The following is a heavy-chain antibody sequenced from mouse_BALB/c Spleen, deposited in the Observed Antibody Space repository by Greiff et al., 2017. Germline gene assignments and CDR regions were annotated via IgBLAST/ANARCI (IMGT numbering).Heavy chain of an antibody. D-gene: IGHD1-1*01. CDR2: IWWNDNK. CDR1: GFSLSTYGIG. Sequence: QVPLKESGPGILQPSQSLSLSCSFSGFSLSTYGIGVVWIRPPSGMGLVWLAHIWWNDNKYYNTALKSRPTISKDTSNNQVFLKIASVDTADTATYYCARIAPITTVVAVYYYAMDYWGQGTSVTVSS. CDR3: ARIAPITTVVAVYYYAMDY. J-gene: IGHJ4*01. V-gene: IGHV8-11*01.